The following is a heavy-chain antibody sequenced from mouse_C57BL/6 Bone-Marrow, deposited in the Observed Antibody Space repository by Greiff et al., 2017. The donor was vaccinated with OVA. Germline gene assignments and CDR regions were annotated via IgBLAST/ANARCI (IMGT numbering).Heavy chain of an antibody. CDR1: GFTFSSYA. D-gene: IGHD1-1*01. CDR2: ISDGGSYT. V-gene: IGHV5-4*01. Sequence: EVKLVESGGGLVKPGGSLKLSCAASGFTFSSYAMSWVRQTPEKRLEWVATISDGGSYTYYPDNVKGRFTISRDNAKNNLYLQMSHLKSEDTAMYYCARDGSITTVPCVGYFDVWGTGTTVTVSS. CDR3: ARDGSITTVPCVGYFDV. J-gene: IGHJ1*03.